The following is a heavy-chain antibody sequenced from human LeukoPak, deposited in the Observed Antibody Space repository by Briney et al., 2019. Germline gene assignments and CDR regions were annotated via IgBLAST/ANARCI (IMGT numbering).Heavy chain of an antibody. CDR3: ATYRQVLLPFES. V-gene: IGHV3-23*01. J-gene: IGHJ4*02. D-gene: IGHD2-8*02. CDR2: IFPSGGEI. Sequence: GGSLRLSCAASGFTFSTFAMIWVRQPPGKGLEWVSSIFPSGGEIHYADSVRGRFTISRDNSKSTLSLQMNSLRAKDTAIYYCATYRQVLLPFESWGQGTLVTVSS. CDR1: GFTFSTFA.